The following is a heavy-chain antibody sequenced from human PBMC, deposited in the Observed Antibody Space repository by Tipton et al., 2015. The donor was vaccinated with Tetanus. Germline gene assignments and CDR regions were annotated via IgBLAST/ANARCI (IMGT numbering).Heavy chain of an antibody. CDR2: ISSAGSPI. J-gene: IGHJ4*02. D-gene: IGHD3-16*02. V-gene: IGHV3-48*02. CDR3: ARAPGGGSYHMDV. CDR1: GFTFNRYR. Sequence: SLRLSCAASGFTFNRYRMNWVRQPPGKGLEWISYISSAGSPIYFADSVEGRFAISRDNAKNLLYLQMHNLRDEDTAVYYCARAPGGGSYHMDVWGQGTLVTVSS.